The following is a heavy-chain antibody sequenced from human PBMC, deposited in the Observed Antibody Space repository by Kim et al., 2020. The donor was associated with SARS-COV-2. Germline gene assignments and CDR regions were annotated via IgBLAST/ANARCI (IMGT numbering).Heavy chain of an antibody. V-gene: IGHV3-33*06. CDR1: GFTFSSYG. CDR2: IWYDGSKK. J-gene: IGHJ4*02. Sequence: GGSLRLSCAASGFTFSSYGMHWVRQAPGKGLEWVAVIWYDGSKKYYVDSVKGRFTISRDNSKNTLYLQMNSLRSEDTAVYYCANGGSSSSWAHLYWGQGTLVTFSS. D-gene: IGHD2-2*01. CDR3: ANGGSSSSWAHLY.